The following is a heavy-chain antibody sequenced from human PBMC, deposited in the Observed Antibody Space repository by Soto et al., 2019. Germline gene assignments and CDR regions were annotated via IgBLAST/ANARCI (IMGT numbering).Heavy chain of an antibody. Sequence: SETLSLTCTVSGGSISSYYWSWIRQPAGKGLEWIGRIYTSGSTNYNPSLKSRVTMSVDTSKNQFSLKLSSVTAADTAVYYCVSQRTSVLTQAYFDYWGPGALVTVSS. D-gene: IGHD2-8*01. CDR1: GGSISSYY. CDR3: VSQRTSVLTQAYFDY. J-gene: IGHJ4*02. V-gene: IGHV4-4*07. CDR2: IYTSGST.